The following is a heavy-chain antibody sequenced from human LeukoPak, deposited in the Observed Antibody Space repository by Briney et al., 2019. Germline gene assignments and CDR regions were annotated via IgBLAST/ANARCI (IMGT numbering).Heavy chain of an antibody. Sequence: ASVKVSCKASGYTFTNHGISWVRQAPGQGLQWLGWISTYNGNTNYAQKLQGRVTMTTDTSTSTAYMELRSLRSDDTAVYYCARSGGWAYGDYDGFIAFDIWGQGTMVTVSS. CDR3: ARSGGWAYGDYDGFIAFDI. V-gene: IGHV1-18*01. CDR2: ISTYNGNT. J-gene: IGHJ3*02. CDR1: GYTFTNHG. D-gene: IGHD4-17*01.